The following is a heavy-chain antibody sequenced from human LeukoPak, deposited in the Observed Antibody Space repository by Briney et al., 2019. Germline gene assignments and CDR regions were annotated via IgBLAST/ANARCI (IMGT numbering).Heavy chain of an antibody. V-gene: IGHV3-23*01. CDR3: AKANYYYGSGSNSATFDS. J-gene: IGHJ4*02. Sequence: GGSLRLSCAASGFTFTNYAMSWVRQAPGKGPEWVSGISGSGTSTNSADSVKGRFTISRDQSKNTLYLQMDSLGAEDTAIYYCAKANYYYGSGSNSATFDSWGQGTLVTVSS. D-gene: IGHD3-10*01. CDR2: ISGSGTST. CDR1: GFTFTNYA.